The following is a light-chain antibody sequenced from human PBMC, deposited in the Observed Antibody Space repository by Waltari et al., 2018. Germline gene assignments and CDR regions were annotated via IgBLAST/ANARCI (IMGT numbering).Light chain of an antibody. CDR2: EVS. CDR3: SSFAGSSQML. V-gene: IGLV2-14*01. CDR1: SADVGGYNY. Sequence: QSALTQPASVSGSPGQSITISCTGTSADVGGYNYVSWYQQYPGKAPQLMIYEVSFRPSGISNRFSGSKSGNTATLTISGLQAEDEADYYCSSFAGSSQMLFGGGTKLTVL. J-gene: IGLJ2*01.